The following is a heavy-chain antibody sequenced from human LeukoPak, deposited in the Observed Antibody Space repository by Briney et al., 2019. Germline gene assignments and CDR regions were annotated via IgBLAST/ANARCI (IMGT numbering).Heavy chain of an antibody. V-gene: IGHV1-69*06. Sequence: KPSCSPPRRPSTTYTPSRVPQPHRPRHTPTGGIIPIFGTANYAQKFQGRVTITADKSTSTAYMELSSLRSEDTAVYYCARDVLRYFDHSDWGQGTLVTVSS. J-gene: IGHJ4*02. CDR1: RRPSTTYT. CDR3: ARDVLRYFDHSD. D-gene: IGHD3-9*01. CDR2: IIPIFGTA.